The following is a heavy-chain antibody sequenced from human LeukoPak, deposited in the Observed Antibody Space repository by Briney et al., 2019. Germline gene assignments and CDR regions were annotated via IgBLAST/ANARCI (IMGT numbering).Heavy chain of an antibody. V-gene: IGHV4-61*02. Sequence: SETLSLTCTVSGGSISSGSYYWSWIRQPAGKGLEWIGRIYTSGSTNYNPSLKSRVTISVDTSKNQFSLKLSSVTAADTAVYYCARGGGEAAAISNYYYYMDVWGKGTTVTVSS. CDR3: ARGGGEAAAISNYYYYMDV. CDR2: IYTSGST. D-gene: IGHD2-2*01. J-gene: IGHJ6*03. CDR1: GGSISSGSYY.